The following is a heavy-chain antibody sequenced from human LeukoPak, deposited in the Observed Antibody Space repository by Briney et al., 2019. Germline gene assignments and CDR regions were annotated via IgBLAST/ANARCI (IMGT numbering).Heavy chain of an antibody. J-gene: IGHJ4*02. CDR2: IYTSGST. Sequence: PSETLSLTCTVSGGSISSYYWSWIRQPPGKGLEWIGYIYTSGSTNYNPSLKSRFTISVDTSKNQFSLKLSSVTAADTAVYYCARLYYDSSGFHRPFFDYWGQGTLVTVSS. CDR3: ARLYYDSSGFHRPFFDY. V-gene: IGHV4-4*09. D-gene: IGHD3-22*01. CDR1: GGSISSYY.